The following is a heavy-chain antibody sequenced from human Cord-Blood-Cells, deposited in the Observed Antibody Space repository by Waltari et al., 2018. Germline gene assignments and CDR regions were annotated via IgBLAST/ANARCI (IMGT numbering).Heavy chain of an antibody. D-gene: IGHD3-10*01. CDR2: IIPIFGTA. J-gene: IGHJ2*01. CDR1: GGTFSSYA. Sequence: QVQLVQSGAEVKKPGSSVKVSCKASGGTFSSYAISWVRQAPGHGLEWMGGIIPIFGTANYAQKFQGRVTITADESTSTAYMELSSLRSEDTAVYYCARGPVLLWFGELLGTNFDLWGRGTLVTVSS. V-gene: IGHV1-69*01. CDR3: ARGPVLLWFGELLGTNFDL.